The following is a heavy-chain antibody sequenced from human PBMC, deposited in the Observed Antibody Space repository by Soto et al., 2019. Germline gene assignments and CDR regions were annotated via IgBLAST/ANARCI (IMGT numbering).Heavy chain of an antibody. Sequence: PWGSLRLSCAASGFTFSSYAMNWVRQAPGKGLEWVSVISGSGASTYYADSVKGRFTIPRDTSKNTLHLQMNSLRAEDTAVYYCAKEYDSSGYYYAANFDYWGQGTLVTVSS. D-gene: IGHD3-22*01. V-gene: IGHV3-23*01. J-gene: IGHJ4*02. CDR1: GFTFSSYA. CDR3: AKEYDSSGYYYAANFDY. CDR2: ISGSGAST.